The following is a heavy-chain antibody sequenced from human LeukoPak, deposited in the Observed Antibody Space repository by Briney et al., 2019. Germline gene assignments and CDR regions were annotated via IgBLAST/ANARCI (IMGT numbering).Heavy chain of an antibody. CDR3: AKVPISGSYYDYYFDY. CDR2: ISGSGGST. J-gene: IGHJ4*02. D-gene: IGHD1-26*01. V-gene: IGHV3-23*01. CDR1: GFTFSSYA. Sequence: GGSLRLSCAASGFTFSSYAMSWVRQAPGKGLEWVSAISGSGGSTYYADSVKGRFTISRDNSKNTLYLQMNSLRAEDTAVYYCAKVPISGSYYDYYFDYWGQRTLVTVSS.